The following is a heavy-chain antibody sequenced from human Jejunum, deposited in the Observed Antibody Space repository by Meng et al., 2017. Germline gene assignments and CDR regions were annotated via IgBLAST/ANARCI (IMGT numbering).Heavy chain of an antibody. CDR3: RLAYCVSDCGDY. CDR2: IHHSGSI. CDR1: GGSISTYD. V-gene: IGHV4-34*04. D-gene: IGHD2-21*02. Sequence: QVQVQQWGAGLLKPSETLSLTCAFQGGSISTYDWSWIRQPPGKGLEWLGQIHHSGSINDNPSLKGRATMSVDTSRSQISLKLNSVTAADTAVYYCRLAYCVSDCGDYWGQGTLVTVSS. J-gene: IGHJ4*02.